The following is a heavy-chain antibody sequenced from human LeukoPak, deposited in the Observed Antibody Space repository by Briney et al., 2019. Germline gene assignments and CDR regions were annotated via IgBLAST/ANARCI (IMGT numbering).Heavy chain of an antibody. V-gene: IGHV4-30-4*08. CDR1: GGSISSGDYY. CDR2: IYYSGST. CDR3: ARDAYYYDSSGYYTLESFDY. D-gene: IGHD3-22*01. Sequence: SQTLSLTCAVSGGSISSGDYYWSCIRQPPGKGLEWIGYIYYSGSTYYNPSLKCRVTISVDTSKNQFSLKLSSVTAADTAVYYCARDAYYYDSSGYYTLESFDYWGQGTLVTVSS. J-gene: IGHJ4*02.